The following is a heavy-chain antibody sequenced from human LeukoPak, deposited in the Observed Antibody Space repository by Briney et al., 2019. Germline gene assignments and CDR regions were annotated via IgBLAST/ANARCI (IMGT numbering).Heavy chain of an antibody. Sequence: GRSLRLSCAASGFTFSTSAMHWVRQAPGKGLEWVAVISYDGSNTYYADSVKGRFTISRDNFNNTLYLQMNSLKTEDTAVYYCTSYSSGWFPAWGQGTLVTVSS. D-gene: IGHD6-19*01. CDR2: ISYDGSNT. J-gene: IGHJ5*02. V-gene: IGHV3-30*04. CDR1: GFTFSTSA. CDR3: TSYSSGWFPA.